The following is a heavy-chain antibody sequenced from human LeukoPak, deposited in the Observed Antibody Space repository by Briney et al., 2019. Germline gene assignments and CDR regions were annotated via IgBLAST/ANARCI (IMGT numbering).Heavy chain of an antibody. CDR3: AQDGTGLDIVATLDY. CDR1: GFTFSSYW. D-gene: IGHD5-12*01. J-gene: IGHJ4*02. CDR2: INSDGSST. Sequence: GGSLRLSCAASGFTFSSYWMHWVRQAPGKGLVWVSRINSDGSSTSYADSVKGRFTISRDNSKNTLYLQMKSLRAEDTAVYYCAQDGTGLDIVATLDYWGQGTLVTVSS. V-gene: IGHV3-74*01.